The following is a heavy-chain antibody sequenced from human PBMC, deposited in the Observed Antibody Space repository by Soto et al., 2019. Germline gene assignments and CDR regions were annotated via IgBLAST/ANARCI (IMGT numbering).Heavy chain of an antibody. V-gene: IGHV3-23*01. CDR2: ISGSGGST. D-gene: IGHD6-13*01. CDR3: ARGTTGYSSSWYHIGDY. Sequence: GGSLRLSCAASGFTFNSYAMSWVRQAPGKGLEWVSAISGSGGSTYYADSVKGRFTISRDNSKNTLYLQMNSLRAEDTAVYYCARGTTGYSSSWYHIGDYWGQGTLVTVSS. J-gene: IGHJ4*02. CDR1: GFTFNSYA.